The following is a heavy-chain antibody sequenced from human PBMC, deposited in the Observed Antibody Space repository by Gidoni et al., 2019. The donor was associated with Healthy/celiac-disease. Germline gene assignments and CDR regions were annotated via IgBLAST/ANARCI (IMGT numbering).Heavy chain of an antibody. CDR1: GFPFSSYS. D-gene: IGHD3-3*01. J-gene: IGHJ4*02. CDR2: ISSSSSYI. V-gene: IGHV3-21*01. Sequence: EVQLVESGGGLVKPGGSLRLSCAASGFPFSSYSMNWVRQAPGKGLEWVSSISSSSSYIYYADSVKGRFTISRDNAKNSLYLQMNSLRAEDTAVYYCARDRDDFWSGSGHWGQGTLVTVSS. CDR3: ARDRDDFWSGSGH.